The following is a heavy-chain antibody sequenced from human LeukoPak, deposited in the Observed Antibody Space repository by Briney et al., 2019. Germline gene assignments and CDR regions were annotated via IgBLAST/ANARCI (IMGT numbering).Heavy chain of an antibody. CDR3: ARDPDYYGSGPFDY. J-gene: IGHJ4*02. V-gene: IGHV3-23*01. D-gene: IGHD3-10*01. CDR1: GFTFSSYT. CDR2: ISGSGGST. Sequence: PGGSLRLSCAASGFTFSSYTMSWVRQAPGKGLEWVSAISGSGGSTYYADSVKGRFTISRDNSKNTLYLQMNSLRAEDTAVYYCARDPDYYGSGPFDYWGQGTLVTVSS.